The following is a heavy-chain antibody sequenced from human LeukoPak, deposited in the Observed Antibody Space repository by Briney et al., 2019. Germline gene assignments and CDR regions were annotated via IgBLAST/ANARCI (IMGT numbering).Heavy chain of an antibody. CDR1: GGSISSSY. D-gene: IGHD6-19*01. CDR3: ARQAYSSGWYTAAY. J-gene: IGHJ4*02. Sequence: SETLSLTCTVSGGSISSSYWSWIRQPPGKGLEWIASIYDTETTEYNPSLRSRATISSDTSKNQFSLKLSSVTAADTAIYYCARQAYSSGWYTAAYWGQGTLVTVSS. V-gene: IGHV4-59*08. CDR2: IYDTETT.